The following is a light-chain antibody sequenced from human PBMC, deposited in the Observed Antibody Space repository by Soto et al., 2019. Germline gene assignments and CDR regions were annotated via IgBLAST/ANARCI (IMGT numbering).Light chain of an antibody. Sequence: DILMTQSPSSLSASVGDRVTITCQASQDINKYLNWYQQKPGKAPKLLICDTSNVETGVPSRFTGSRSGTDFTFTISSLQPEDIATYYCQQYHSLPRTFGQGTKVEIK. CDR1: QDINKY. CDR2: DTS. J-gene: IGKJ1*01. CDR3: QQYHSLPRT. V-gene: IGKV1-33*01.